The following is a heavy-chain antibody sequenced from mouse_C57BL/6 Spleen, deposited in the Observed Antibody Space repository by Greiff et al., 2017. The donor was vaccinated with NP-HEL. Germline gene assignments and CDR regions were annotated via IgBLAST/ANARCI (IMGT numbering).Heavy chain of an antibody. Sequence: QVQLQQPGAELVRPGSSVKLSCKASGYTFTSYWMHWVKQRPIQGLEWIGNIDPSDSETHYTQKFKDKATLTVDKSSSTAYMQLSSLTSEDSAVYYCARQLRLHAMDYWGQGTSVTVSS. CDR2: IDPSDSET. J-gene: IGHJ4*01. CDR1: GYTFTSYW. CDR3: ARQLRLHAMDY. D-gene: IGHD3-2*02. V-gene: IGHV1-52*01.